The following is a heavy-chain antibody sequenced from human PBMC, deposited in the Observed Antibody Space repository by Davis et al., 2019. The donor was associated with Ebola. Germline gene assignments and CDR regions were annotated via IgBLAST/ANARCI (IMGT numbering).Heavy chain of an antibody. CDR1: EFMFSDYS. CDR3: ARVNLWSRGWGMDV. CDR2: ISSGGTTT. J-gene: IGHJ6*04. V-gene: IGHV3-48*02. D-gene: IGHD2-21*01. Sequence: GGSLRLSCAASEFMFSDYSMNWVRQTPGKGLEWLSYISSGGTTTYYTDSVRGRFTTSRDNAKNSLYLQMNSLRDEDTAVYYCARVNLWSRGWGMDVWGKGTTVTVSS.